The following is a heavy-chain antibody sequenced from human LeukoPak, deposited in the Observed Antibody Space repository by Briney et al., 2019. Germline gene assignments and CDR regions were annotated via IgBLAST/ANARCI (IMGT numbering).Heavy chain of an antibody. V-gene: IGHV4-38-2*02. Sequence: SETLSLTCTVSGYSISNGYYWGWIRQPPGKGLEWIGSIYHSGSTYYNPSLKSRVTISVDTSKNQFSLRLSSVTAADTAVYYRARSYASSWYWNWFDPWGQGTLVTVSS. CDR2: IYHSGST. J-gene: IGHJ5*02. CDR1: GYSISNGYY. D-gene: IGHD6-13*01. CDR3: ARSYASSWYWNWFDP.